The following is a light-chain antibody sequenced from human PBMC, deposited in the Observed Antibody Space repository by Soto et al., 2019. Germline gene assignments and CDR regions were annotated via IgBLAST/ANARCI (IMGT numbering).Light chain of an antibody. V-gene: IGKV1-39*01. CDR1: QSISSS. CDR3: QQLNSYPLT. CDR2: GVS. Sequence: DIQMTQSPSSLSASVGDKVTITCWASQSISSSLNWYQQKSGKAPNLLIYGVSRLQGGVPSKFSGSGSGTDFTLTISSLQPEDSATYYCQQLNSYPLTFGGGTKVDI. J-gene: IGKJ4*01.